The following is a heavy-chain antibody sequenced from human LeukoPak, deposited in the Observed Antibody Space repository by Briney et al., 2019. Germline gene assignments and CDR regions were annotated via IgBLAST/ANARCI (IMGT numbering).Heavy chain of an antibody. CDR3: ARRVLRWLQVEYYFDY. D-gene: IGHD5-24*01. V-gene: IGHV4-34*01. Sequence: PSETLSLTCAAYGGSFSGYYWSWIRQPPGKGLEWIGEINHSGSTNYNPSLKSRVTISVDTSKNQFSLKLSSVTAADTAVYYCARRVLRWLQVEYYFDYWGQGTLVTVSS. CDR1: GGSFSGYY. J-gene: IGHJ4*02. CDR2: INHSGST.